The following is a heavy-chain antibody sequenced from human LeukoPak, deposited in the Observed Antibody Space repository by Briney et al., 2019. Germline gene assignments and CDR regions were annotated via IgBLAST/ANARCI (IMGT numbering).Heavy chain of an antibody. D-gene: IGHD1-1*01. CDR3: ARSLKWNLVGFVY. CDR1: GFAFSSYA. V-gene: IGHV3-23*05. J-gene: IGHJ4*02. CDR2: INNSGTST. Sequence: PGGSLRLSCAASGFAFSSYAINWVRQAPGKGLQWVSVINNSGTSTFYAGSVKGRFTISRDNSRNTLYLQMSSLRGEDTALYFCARSLKWNLVGFVYWGQGTLVTVSS.